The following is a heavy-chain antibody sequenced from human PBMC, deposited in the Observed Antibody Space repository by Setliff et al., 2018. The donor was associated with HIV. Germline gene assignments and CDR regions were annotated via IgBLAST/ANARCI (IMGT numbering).Heavy chain of an antibody. J-gene: IGHJ4*02. CDR2: ISSSSSYI. Sequence: GGSLRLSCAASGFTFSSYSMNWVRQAPGKGLEWVSSISSSSSYIYYADSVKGRFTISRDNAKNSLYLQMNSLRAEDTAVYYCARGAKGQGVRGVMTPFDCWGQGTLVTVSS. CDR3: ARGAKGQGVRGVMTPFDC. D-gene: IGHD3-10*01. V-gene: IGHV3-21*01. CDR1: GFTFSSYS.